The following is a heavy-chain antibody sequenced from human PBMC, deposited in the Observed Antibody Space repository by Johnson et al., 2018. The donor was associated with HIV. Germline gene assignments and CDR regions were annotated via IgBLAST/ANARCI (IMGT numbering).Heavy chain of an antibody. D-gene: IGHD2-8*01. V-gene: IGHV3-NL1*01. Sequence: QVQLVESGGRLVQPGGSLGLSCAVSGFTFSRYWMTWVRQAPGKVLEWVSVIYSGCSTYYVDSVKGRFHISRDNSKNTLFLQMRSLRPEDTAVYYCAKDVQVRGIVLMVTLFDAFDIWGQGTMVTVSS. CDR1: GFTFSRYW. J-gene: IGHJ3*02. CDR3: AKDVQVRGIVLMVTLFDAFDI. CDR2: IYSGCST.